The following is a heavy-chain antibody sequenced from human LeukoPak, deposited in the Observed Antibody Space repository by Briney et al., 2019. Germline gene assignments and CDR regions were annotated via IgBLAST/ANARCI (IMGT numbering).Heavy chain of an antibody. CDR1: GFTFDDYA. V-gene: IGHV3-43*02. CDR2: ISGDGGST. J-gene: IGHJ4*02. D-gene: IGHD3-22*01. Sequence: GGSLRPSCAASGFTFDDYAMHWVRQAPGKGLEWVSLISGDGGSTYYADSVKGRFTISRDNSKNSLYLQMNSLRTEDTALYYCAKDSEYYYDSSGYYGDWRQGTLVTVSS. CDR3: AKDSEYYYDSSGYYGD.